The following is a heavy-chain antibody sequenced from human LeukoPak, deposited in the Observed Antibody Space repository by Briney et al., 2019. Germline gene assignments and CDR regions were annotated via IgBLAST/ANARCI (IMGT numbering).Heavy chain of an antibody. CDR2: ISAYNGNT. D-gene: IGHD2-2*02. Sequence: GASVKVSCKASGYTFTSYGISWVRQAPGQGLEWMGWISAYNGNTNYAQKLQGRVTMTTDTSTSTAYMELRSLRSDDTAVYYCARDHYEEYQLLYSPDYYGMDVWGQGTTATVSS. J-gene: IGHJ6*02. V-gene: IGHV1-18*01. CDR1: GYTFTSYG. CDR3: ARDHYEEYQLLYSPDYYGMDV.